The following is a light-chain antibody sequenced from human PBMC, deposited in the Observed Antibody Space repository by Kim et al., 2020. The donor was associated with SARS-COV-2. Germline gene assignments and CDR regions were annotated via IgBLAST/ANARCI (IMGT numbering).Light chain of an antibody. CDR1: SLRSYY. Sequence: SSELTQDPAVSVALGQTVRITCQGDSLRSYYASWYQQKPGQAPVLVIYGKNNRPSGIPDRFSCSSSGNTASLTITGAQAEDEADYYFNSRDRSGNHVVFG. V-gene: IGLV3-19*01. J-gene: IGLJ2*01. CDR3: NSRDRSGNHVV. CDR2: GKN.